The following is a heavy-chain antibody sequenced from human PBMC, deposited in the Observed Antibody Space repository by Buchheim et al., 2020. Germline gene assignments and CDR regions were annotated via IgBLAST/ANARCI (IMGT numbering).Heavy chain of an antibody. J-gene: IGHJ6*02. CDR3: ASRGLRFLEWLLFRRLGYYYYGMDV. CDR1: GFTFSDYY. CDR2: ISSSGSTI. D-gene: IGHD3-3*01. Sequence: QVQLVESGGGLVKPGGSLRLSCAASGFTFSDYYMSWIRQAPGKGLEWVSYISSSGSTIYYADSVKGRFTISRDNAKNSLYLQMNSLRAEDTAVYYCASRGLRFLEWLLFRRLGYYYYGMDVWGQGTT. V-gene: IGHV3-11*01.